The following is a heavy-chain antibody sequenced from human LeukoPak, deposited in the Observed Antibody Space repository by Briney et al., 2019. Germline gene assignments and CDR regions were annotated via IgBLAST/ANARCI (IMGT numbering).Heavy chain of an antibody. CDR1: GGSISSFY. V-gene: IGHV4-59*12. Sequence: PSETLSLTCTVSGGSISSFYWSWIRQPPGKGLEWIGYIYSSGNTNYTPSLKSRVTISVDTSKNQFSLKLTSVTAADTAVYYCARESRRSYCNEYWGQGTLVTVSS. D-gene: IGHD3-10*01. CDR3: ARESRRSYCNEY. J-gene: IGHJ4*02. CDR2: IYSSGNT.